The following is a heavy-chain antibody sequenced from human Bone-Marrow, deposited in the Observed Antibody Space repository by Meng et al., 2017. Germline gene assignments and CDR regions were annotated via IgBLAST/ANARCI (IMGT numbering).Heavy chain of an antibody. D-gene: IGHD3-10*01. V-gene: IGHV3-33*01. CDR1: GFTSSSYG. CDR3: ARDTFAVRGLFDY. Sequence: GESLKISCVASGFTSSSYGMHWVRQAPGKGLEWVAVNWYDGSNKYYADSVKGRFTISGDNSKNTLYLQMNDLRAEDTAVYFCARDTFAVRGLFDYWGQGTLVTVSS. CDR2: NWYDGSNK. J-gene: IGHJ4*02.